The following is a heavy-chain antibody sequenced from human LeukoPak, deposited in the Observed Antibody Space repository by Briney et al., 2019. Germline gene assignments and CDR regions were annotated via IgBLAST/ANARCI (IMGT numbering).Heavy chain of an antibody. J-gene: IGHJ6*04. V-gene: IGHV3-30-3*01. CDR3: AKARRYCSSTSCSPYYYYGMDV. CDR1: GFTFSSYA. CDR2: ISYDGSNK. Sequence: PGRSLRLSCAASGFTFSSYAMHWVRQAPGKGLEWVAVISYDGSNKYYADSVKGRFTISRDNSKNTLYLQTNSLRAEDTAVYYCAKARRYCSSTSCSPYYYYGMDVWGKGTTVTVSS. D-gene: IGHD2-2*01.